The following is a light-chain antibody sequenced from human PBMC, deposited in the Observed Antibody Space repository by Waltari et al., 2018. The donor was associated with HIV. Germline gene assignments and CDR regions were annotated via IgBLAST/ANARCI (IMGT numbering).Light chain of an antibody. CDR2: EVS. Sequence: QSALTQPASVSGSPGPSITISCTGTRSDVGSYNLISWYQQHPGKAPILMIYEVSKRPSGVSNRFSGSKSGNTASLTISGLQAEDEADYYCCSYAGSRTYVFGTGTKVTVL. CDR3: CSYAGSRTYV. J-gene: IGLJ1*01. CDR1: RSDVGSYNL. V-gene: IGLV2-23*02.